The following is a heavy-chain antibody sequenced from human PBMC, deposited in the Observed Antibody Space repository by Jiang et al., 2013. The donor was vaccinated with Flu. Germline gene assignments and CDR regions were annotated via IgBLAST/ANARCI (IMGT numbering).Heavy chain of an antibody. CDR2: IYYSGST. D-gene: IGHD2-15*01. J-gene: IGHJ5*02. Sequence: PGLVKPSETLSLTCSVSGGSISSSSYSWGWIRQPPGKGLEWIGSIYYSGSTYYNPSLKSRVTIYVDTSKNQFSLKLSSVTAADTAVYYCARASCGSSGCFAPWGQGTLVTVSS. CDR3: ARASCGSSGCFAP. V-gene: IGHV4-39*01. CDR1: GGSISSSSYS.